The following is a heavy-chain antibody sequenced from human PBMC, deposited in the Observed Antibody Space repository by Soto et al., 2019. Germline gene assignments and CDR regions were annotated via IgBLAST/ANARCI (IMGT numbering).Heavy chain of an antibody. CDR3: ARHTYYYDSSGYYYVLTPLFDY. J-gene: IGHJ4*02. V-gene: IGHV4-61*01. CDR1: GGSVSSGSYY. D-gene: IGHD3-22*01. CDR2: IYYSGST. Sequence: PSETLSLTCTVSGGSVSSGSYYWSWIRQPPGKGLEWIGYIYYSGSTNYNPSLKSRVTIPVDTSKNQFSLKLSSVTAADTAVYYCARHTYYYDSSGYYYVLTPLFDYWGQGTLVTVSS.